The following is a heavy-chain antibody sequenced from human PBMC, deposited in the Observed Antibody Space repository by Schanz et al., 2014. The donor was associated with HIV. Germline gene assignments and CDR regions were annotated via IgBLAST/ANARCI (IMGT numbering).Heavy chain of an antibody. CDR1: GGTFINYA. CDR3: ARGDLSGDYEGEVDYYYLMDV. J-gene: IGHJ6*02. Sequence: QVQLVQSGAEVKKPGSSVKVFCRASGGTFINYAFSWVRQAPGQGLEWMGGIIPLFGTSNYAQKLQGRVSINADDATNTAYLELSRLSSDDTAVYYCARGDLSGDYEGEVDYYYLMDVWGQGTTVSVSS. D-gene: IGHD4-17*01. V-gene: IGHV1-69*01. CDR2: IIPLFGTS.